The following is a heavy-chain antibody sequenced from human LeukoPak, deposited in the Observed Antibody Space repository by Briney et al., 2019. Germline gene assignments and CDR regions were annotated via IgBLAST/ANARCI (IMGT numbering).Heavy chain of an antibody. J-gene: IGHJ3*02. V-gene: IGHV4-34*01. CDR3: ARGSVYCSGGSCYSYAFDI. CDR1: GGSFSGYY. D-gene: IGHD2-15*01. Sequence: SETLSLTCAVYGGSFSGYYWSWIRQPPGKGLEWIGEINHSGSTNNNPSLKSRVTISVDTSKNQFSLKLSSVTAADTAVYYCARGSVYCSGGSCYSYAFDIWGQGTMVTVSS. CDR2: INHSGST.